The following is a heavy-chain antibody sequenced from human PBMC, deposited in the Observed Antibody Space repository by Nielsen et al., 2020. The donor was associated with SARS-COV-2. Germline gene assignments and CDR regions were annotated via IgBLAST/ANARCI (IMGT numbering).Heavy chain of an antibody. CDR1: GGSFRTPGYS. CDR2: IYFSGST. D-gene: IGHD3-9*01. J-gene: IGHJ3*02. V-gene: IGHV4-30-2*01. CDR3: AREPSVGYDILTGYYNAPDAFDI. Sequence: SETLSLTCAVSGGSFRTPGYSWSWIRQPPGKGLEWIGYIYFSGSTYYNPSLKSRVTISVDTSKNQFSLKLSSVTAADTAVYYCAREPSVGYDILTGYYNAPDAFDIWGQGTMVTVSS.